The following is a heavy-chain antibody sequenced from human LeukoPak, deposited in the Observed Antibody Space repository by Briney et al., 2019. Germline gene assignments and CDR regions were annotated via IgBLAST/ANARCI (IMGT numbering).Heavy chain of an antibody. D-gene: IGHD3-10*01. V-gene: IGHV3-48*02. Sequence: GGSPRLSCEASGFTFSNYNMNWVRQAPGKALEWVSYISTSGSTIYYADSVKGRFTISRDNAENSLYLQMNSLRDEDTAVYYCARDLITMVQGEADYWGQGPLVTVSS. CDR3: ARDLITMVQGEADY. J-gene: IGHJ4*02. CDR2: ISTSGSTI. CDR1: GFTFSNYN.